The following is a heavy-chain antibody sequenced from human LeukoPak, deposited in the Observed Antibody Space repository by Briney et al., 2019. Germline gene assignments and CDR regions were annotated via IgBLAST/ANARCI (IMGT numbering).Heavy chain of an antibody. D-gene: IGHD6-13*01. Sequence: GGSLRLSCAASGFTFCDYYMSWIREAPGKGMEWVSYISSSGSTIYYADSVKGRFTISRDNAKNSLYLQMNSLRAEDTAVYYCARGGYSRNDAFDIWGQGTMVTVSS. CDR3: ARGGYSRNDAFDI. J-gene: IGHJ3*02. V-gene: IGHV3-11*04. CDR1: GFTFCDYY. CDR2: ISSSGSTI.